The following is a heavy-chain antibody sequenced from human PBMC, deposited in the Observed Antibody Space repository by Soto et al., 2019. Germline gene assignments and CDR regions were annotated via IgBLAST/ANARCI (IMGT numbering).Heavy chain of an antibody. V-gene: IGHV1-3*01. Sequence: AAVKVSCKASGYTFTRYTMNWVRQAPGQRLEWMGWINPDNGNTKSSQKFQDRVIITRDTSASTAYMDLSSLRSEDTAVYYCARAIATRQLDPRGQGTLVTVSS. CDR3: ARAIATRQLDP. D-gene: IGHD2-15*01. CDR1: GYTFTRYT. J-gene: IGHJ5*02. CDR2: INPDNGNT.